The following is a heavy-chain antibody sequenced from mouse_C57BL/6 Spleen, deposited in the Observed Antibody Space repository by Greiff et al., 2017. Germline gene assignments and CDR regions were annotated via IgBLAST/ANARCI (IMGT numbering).Heavy chain of an antibody. CDR1: GYTFTNYW. V-gene: IGHV1-63*01. J-gene: IGHJ2*01. CDR3: ARTPHLTPHFDY. D-gene: IGHD4-1*01. CDR2: IYPGGGYT. Sequence: QVQLQQSGAELVRPGTSVKMSCKASGYTFTNYWIGWAKQRPGHGLEWIGDIYPGGGYTNYNEKFKGKATLTADKSSSTAYMQFSSLTSEDSAVYYCARTPHLTPHFDYWGQGTTLTVAS.